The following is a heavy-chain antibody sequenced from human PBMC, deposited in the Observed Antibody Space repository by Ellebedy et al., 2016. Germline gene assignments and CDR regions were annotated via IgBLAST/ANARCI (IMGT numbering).Heavy chain of an antibody. Sequence: GGSLRLXXEASGFTFSSYAMNWVRQAPGKGLEWVSVVSGSGGSTYYADSVKGRFTISRDNSKNTLYLQMNSLRAEDTAVYYCAKERYCSSTSCYESYFDYWGQGTLVTVSS. CDR2: VSGSGGST. CDR1: GFTFSSYA. J-gene: IGHJ4*02. D-gene: IGHD2-2*01. V-gene: IGHV3-23*01. CDR3: AKERYCSSTSCYESYFDY.